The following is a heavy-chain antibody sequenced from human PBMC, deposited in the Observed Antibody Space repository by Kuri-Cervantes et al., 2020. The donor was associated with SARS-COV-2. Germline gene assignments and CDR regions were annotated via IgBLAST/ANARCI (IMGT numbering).Heavy chain of an antibody. J-gene: IGHJ4*02. CDR1: GFSLNTNGNR. CDR3: ARMGDGYDFEY. Sequence: SGPTLVKPTETLTVTCTFSGFSLNTNGNRVSWIRQTPGKALEWLARIDWDDDKFYSTSLKSRLIISKDTSKNQVVLTLTNVDPGDTGTYYCARMGDGYDFEYWGQGTVVTDSS. D-gene: IGHD5-24*01. CDR2: IDWDDDK. V-gene: IGHV2-70*04.